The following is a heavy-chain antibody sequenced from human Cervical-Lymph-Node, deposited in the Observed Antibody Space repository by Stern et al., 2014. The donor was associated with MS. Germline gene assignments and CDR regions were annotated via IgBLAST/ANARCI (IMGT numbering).Heavy chain of an antibody. CDR3: ARGPKGVTTTIIVIGY. CDR1: GFTFSSYA. J-gene: IGHJ4*02. V-gene: IGHV3-30*01. D-gene: IGHD3-22*01. CDR2: ISYDGSNK. Sequence: QVQLVESGGGVVQPGRSLRLSCAASGFTFSSYAMHWVRQAPGKGLEWVAVISYDGSNKYYADSVKGRFTISRDNSKNTLYLQMNSLRAEDTAVYYCARGPKGVTTTIIVIGYWGQGTLVTVSS.